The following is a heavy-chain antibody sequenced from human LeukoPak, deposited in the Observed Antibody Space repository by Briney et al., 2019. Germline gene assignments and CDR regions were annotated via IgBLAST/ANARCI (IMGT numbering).Heavy chain of an antibody. CDR1: GDSISSRNYH. Sequence: PSETLSLTCSVSGDSISSRNYHWTWIRQSPGGGLEWIGNIHNSGTTYYKPSLKSRLTISVDTSKNQFPLKLSSVTAADTAVYYCARHGDGGLHFWGQGTLVTVSS. J-gene: IGHJ4*02. CDR2: IHNSGTT. D-gene: IGHD2-15*01. V-gene: IGHV4-39*01. CDR3: ARHGDGGLHF.